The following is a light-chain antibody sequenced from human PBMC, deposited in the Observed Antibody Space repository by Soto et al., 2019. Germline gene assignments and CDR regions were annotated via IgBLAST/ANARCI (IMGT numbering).Light chain of an antibody. Sequence: QSVLTQPPSASGTPGQRVTISCSGSSSNIGSNTVNWYQQLPGTAPKLLIYSNNQRPSGVPDRFSGSKSGTSASLAISGLQSEDEADDDCAAWDDSLNGRWVFGGGTQLTVL. J-gene: IGLJ3*02. V-gene: IGLV1-44*01. CDR3: AAWDDSLNGRWV. CDR2: SNN. CDR1: SSNIGSNT.